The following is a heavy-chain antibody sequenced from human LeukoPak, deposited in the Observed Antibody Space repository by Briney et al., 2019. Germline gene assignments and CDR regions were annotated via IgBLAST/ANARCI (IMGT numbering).Heavy chain of an antibody. Sequence: GGSLRLSCAASGFTFSSYAMSWVRQAPGKGLEWVSAISGSGGSAYYADSVKGRFTISRDNSKNTLYLQMNSLRAEDTAVYYCAKDMGKWELPGSWGQGTLVTVSS. J-gene: IGHJ5*02. CDR3: AKDMGKWELPGS. CDR2: ISGSGGSA. D-gene: IGHD1-26*01. V-gene: IGHV3-23*01. CDR1: GFTFSSYA.